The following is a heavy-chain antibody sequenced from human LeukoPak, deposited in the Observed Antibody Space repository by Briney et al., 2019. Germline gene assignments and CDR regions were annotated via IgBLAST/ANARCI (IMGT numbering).Heavy chain of an antibody. V-gene: IGHV3-23*01. D-gene: IGHD1-26*01. CDR1: GFTFSSYG. J-gene: IGHJ3*02. CDR2: ISGSGART. Sequence: PGGSLRLSCAASGFTFSSYGMTWVRQAPGKGLDWVSGISGSGARTDYADSVEGWFTISRDNAKNTLYLQMNSLRAEDTAVYYCAKGSREWELLDAFDIWGQGTMVTVSS. CDR3: AKGSREWELLDAFDI.